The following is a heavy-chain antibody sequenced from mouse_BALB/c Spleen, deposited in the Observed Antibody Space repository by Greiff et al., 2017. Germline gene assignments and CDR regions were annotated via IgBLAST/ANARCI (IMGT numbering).Heavy chain of an antibody. D-gene: IGHD2-14*01. CDR2: IWSGGST. V-gene: IGHV2-4-1*01. Sequence: QVQLKESGPGLVQPSQSLSITCTVSGFSLTSYGVHWVRQSPGKGLEWLGVIWSGGSTDYNAAFISRLSISKDNSKSQVFFKMNSLQADDTAIYYCARKEGIGYEYAMDYWGQGTSVTVSS. CDR3: ARKEGIGYEYAMDY. J-gene: IGHJ4*01. CDR1: GFSLTSYG.